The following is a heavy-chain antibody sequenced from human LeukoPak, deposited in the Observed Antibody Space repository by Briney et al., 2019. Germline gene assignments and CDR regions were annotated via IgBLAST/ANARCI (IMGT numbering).Heavy chain of an antibody. CDR1: GGSFSGYY. D-gene: IGHD2-21*02. Sequence: SEALSLTCAVYGGSFSGYYWSWIRQPPGKGLEWIGEINHSGSTNYNPSLKTRVTISTDTSKNHFSLNLNSVTAADTGVYYCVRGSRVYCGGDCYYYWGQGTLVTVSS. V-gene: IGHV4-34*01. J-gene: IGHJ4*02. CDR2: INHSGST. CDR3: VRGSRVYCGGDCYYY.